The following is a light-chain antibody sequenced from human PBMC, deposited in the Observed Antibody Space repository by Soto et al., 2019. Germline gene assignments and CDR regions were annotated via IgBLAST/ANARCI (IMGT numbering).Light chain of an antibody. V-gene: IGKV3-11*01. CDR2: DAS. CDR3: QQRSNWPST. CDR1: QSVSGD. Sequence: EIVMTQSPATLSLSPGNRATLSCRASQSVSGDLAWYQQKPSQAPRLLIYDASNRATGIPARFSGSGSGTDFTLTITSLEPEDFAVYYCQQRSNWPSTFGGGTKVEI. J-gene: IGKJ4*01.